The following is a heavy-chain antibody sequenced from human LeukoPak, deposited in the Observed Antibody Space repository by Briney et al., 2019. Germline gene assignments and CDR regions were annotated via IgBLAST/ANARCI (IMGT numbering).Heavy chain of an antibody. D-gene: IGHD3-16*02. CDR1: GFSFSTYA. V-gene: IGHV3-30*04. Sequence: GTSLTLSCAASGFSFSTYAFHWVRQAPGKGLEWVATMTFDVRNKYYADSVKGRFTISRDNSKNTLYLQMNNLGPEDTAVYYCAREKGEVVFDYWGQGTLVTVSS. CDR3: AREKGEVVFDY. CDR2: MTFDVRNK. J-gene: IGHJ4*02.